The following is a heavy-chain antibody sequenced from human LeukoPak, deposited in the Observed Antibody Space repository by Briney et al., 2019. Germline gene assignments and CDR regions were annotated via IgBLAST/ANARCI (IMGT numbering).Heavy chain of an antibody. CDR1: GYTLTELS. V-gene: IGHV1-24*01. J-gene: IGHJ4*02. CDR2: FDPEDGET. Sequence: ASVKVSCKVSGYTLTELSMHWVRQSPGKGLEWMGGFDPEDGETIYAQKFQGRVTMTEDTSTDTAYMELSSLRSEDTAVYYCATMVRGVIIPYYFDYWGQGTLVTVSS. D-gene: IGHD3-10*01. CDR3: ATMVRGVIIPYYFDY.